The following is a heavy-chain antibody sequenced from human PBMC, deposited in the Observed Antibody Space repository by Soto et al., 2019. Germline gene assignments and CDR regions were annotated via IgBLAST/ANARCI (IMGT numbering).Heavy chain of an antibody. V-gene: IGHV3-48*03. CDR2: ISSSGNTV. J-gene: IGHJ4*02. Sequence: GSLRLSCAASRFTFSTYEMHWVRQAPGKGLEWVSYISSSGNTVYYADSVKGRFTISRDNTRNSLYLQMNSLRDEDTALYYCVKYCSTTLSIGVATSTFDDWGQGTLVTVSS. D-gene: IGHD2-2*01. CDR3: VKYCSTTLSIGVATSTFDD. CDR1: RFTFSTYE.